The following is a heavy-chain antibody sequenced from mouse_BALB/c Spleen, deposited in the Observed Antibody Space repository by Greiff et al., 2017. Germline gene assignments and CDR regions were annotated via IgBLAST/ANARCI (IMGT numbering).Heavy chain of an antibody. D-gene: IGHD2-1*01. V-gene: IGHV5-6-4*01. Sequence: EVKLMESGGGLVKPGGSLKLSCAASGFTFSSYTMSWVRQTPEKRLEWVATISSGGSYTYYPDSVKGRFTISRDNAKNTLYLQMSSLKSEDTAMYYCTRDRDGNFDYWGQGTTLTVSS. CDR2: ISSGGSYT. CDR1: GFTFSSYT. J-gene: IGHJ2*01. CDR3: TRDRDGNFDY.